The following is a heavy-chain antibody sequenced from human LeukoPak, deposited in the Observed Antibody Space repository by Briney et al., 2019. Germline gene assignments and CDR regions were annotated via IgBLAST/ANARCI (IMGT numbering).Heavy chain of an antibody. CDR1: GFSLSTRGVG. J-gene: IGHJ4*02. CDR2: IYWDDDK. D-gene: IGHD3-22*01. CDR3: AHSIPSIVVVTTGFDY. Sequence: PGPTLVNATQTLTLTCTFSGFSLSTRGVGVGWIRQPPGKALAWLALIYWDDDKRYSPSLKSRLTITKDTSKNQVVLTMTNMDPVDTATYYCAHSIPSIVVVTTGFDYWGQGTLVTVSS. V-gene: IGHV2-5*02.